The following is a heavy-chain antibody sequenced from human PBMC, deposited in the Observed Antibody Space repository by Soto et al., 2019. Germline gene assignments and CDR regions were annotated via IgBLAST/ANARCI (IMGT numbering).Heavy chain of an antibody. CDR1: GGSISSGGYY. D-gene: IGHD2-2*01. CDR2: IYYSGST. V-gene: IGHV4-31*03. J-gene: IGHJ5*02. CDR3: ARGLSYCISTSCYFQYNWFDP. Sequence: QVQLQESGPGLVKPSQTLSLTCTVSGGSISSGGYYWSWIRQHPGKGLEWIGYIYYSGSTYYNPSLKSRVTISVDTSKNQFSLKLSSVTAADTAVYYCARGLSYCISTSCYFQYNWFDPWGQGTLFTVSS.